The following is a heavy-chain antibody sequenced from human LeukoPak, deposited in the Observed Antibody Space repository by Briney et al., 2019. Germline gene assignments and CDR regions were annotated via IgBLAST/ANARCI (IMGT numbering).Heavy chain of an antibody. V-gene: IGHV4-59*01. D-gene: IGHD3-10*01. CDR1: GGSITSNY. CDR3: AREVRPLRDYYYYMDV. J-gene: IGHJ6*03. CDR2: IFYTGIT. Sequence: SETLSLTCTVSGGSITSNYWSWIRQPPGKGLEWIGDIFYTGITNYNPSPKSRVTISVDTSKDQFSLKVTSVTTADTAMYYCAREVRPLRDYYYYMDVWGKGTTVTVSS.